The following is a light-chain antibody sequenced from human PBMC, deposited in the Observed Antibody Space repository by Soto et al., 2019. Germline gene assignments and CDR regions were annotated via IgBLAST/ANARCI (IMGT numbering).Light chain of an antibody. CDR2: EVS. Sequence: QSALTQPASVSGSPGQSITISCTGTSSDIGTYKYVSWYQHHPGKAPKLIIFEVSYRPSGVSNRFSGSKSGNTASLTISGLLPEDEADYYCHPYTRSSTYVFGSGTKLTVL. CDR1: SSDIGTYKY. CDR3: HPYTRSSTYV. V-gene: IGLV2-14*01. J-gene: IGLJ1*01.